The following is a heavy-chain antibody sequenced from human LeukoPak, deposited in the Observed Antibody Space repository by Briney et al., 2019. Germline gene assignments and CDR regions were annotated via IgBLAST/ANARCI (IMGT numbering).Heavy chain of an antibody. Sequence: PSETLSLTCTVSGGSISSSSYYWGWIRQPPGKGLEWIGSIYYSGSTYYNPSLKSRVTISVDASKNQFSLKLSSVTAADTAVYYCARVSGQDIVLMVYAIRGRGYMDVWGKGTTVTVSS. CDR3: ARVSGQDIVLMVYAIRGRGYMDV. V-gene: IGHV4-39*07. CDR1: GGSISSSSYY. J-gene: IGHJ6*03. CDR2: IYYSGST. D-gene: IGHD2-8*01.